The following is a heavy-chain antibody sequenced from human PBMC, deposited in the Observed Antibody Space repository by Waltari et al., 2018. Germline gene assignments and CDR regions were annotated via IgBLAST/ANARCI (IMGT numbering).Heavy chain of an antibody. Sequence: EVQLVESGGDLVQPGGSLRPACAASGSTFSTYGMTWVRQAAGKGLEWLANIKEDGSEKNYVDSVKGRFTIARDNAKNSLYLQMNSLRAEDTAVYYCARDPHYSNFDYWGQGTLVTVSS. V-gene: IGHV3-7*01. CDR1: GSTFSTYG. J-gene: IGHJ4*02. D-gene: IGHD4-4*01. CDR2: IKEDGSEK. CDR3: ARDPHYSNFDY.